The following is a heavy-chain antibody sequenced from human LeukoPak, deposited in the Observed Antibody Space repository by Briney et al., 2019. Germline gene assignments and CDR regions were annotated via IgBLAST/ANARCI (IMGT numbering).Heavy chain of an antibody. Sequence: GGSLRLSCAASGFTVSSNYMSWVRQAPGKGLEWVSAISGSGGSTYYADSVKGRFTISRDNSKNTLYLQMNSLRAEDTAVYYCAKDADYGGKPPDYWGQGTLVTVSS. CDR2: ISGSGGST. D-gene: IGHD4-23*01. V-gene: IGHV3-23*01. J-gene: IGHJ4*02. CDR3: AKDADYGGKPPDY. CDR1: GFTVSSNY.